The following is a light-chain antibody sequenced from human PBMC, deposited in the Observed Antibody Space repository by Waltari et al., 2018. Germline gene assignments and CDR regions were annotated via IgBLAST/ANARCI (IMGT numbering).Light chain of an antibody. CDR3: QQYNSYSWT. CDR2: WAS. CDR1: QSLLYSSNNKNY. V-gene: IGKV4-1*01. J-gene: IGKJ1*01. Sequence: DIVMTQSPDSLAVSLGERATINCKSNQSLLYSSNNKNYLAWYQQKAGQPPKLLTYWASTREYGVPDRFSASGSGTDFTLTISSLQPDDFATYYCQQYNSYSWTFGQGTKVEIK.